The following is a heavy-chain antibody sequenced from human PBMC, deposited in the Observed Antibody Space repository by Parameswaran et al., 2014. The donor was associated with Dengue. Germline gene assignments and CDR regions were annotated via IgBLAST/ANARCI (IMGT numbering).Heavy chain of an antibody. V-gene: IGHV3-64*01. J-gene: IGHJ4*02. CDR2: ISTNGDIT. Sequence: ESLKISCAASGFTFSSYALHWVRQAPGKGLEYVSAISTNGDITSYANSVKGRFTISRDNSKNTLYLQMGSLTVEDMAVYYCARAPFGVVTYFDYWGQGTLVTVSS. CDR3: ARAPFGVVTYFDY. CDR1: GFTFSSYA. D-gene: IGHD3-3*01.